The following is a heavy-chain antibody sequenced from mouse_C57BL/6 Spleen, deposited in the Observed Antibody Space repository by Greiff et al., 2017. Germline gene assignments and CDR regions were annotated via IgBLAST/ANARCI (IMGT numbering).Heavy chain of an antibody. V-gene: IGHV1-82*01. Sequence: QVQLKESGPELVKPGASVKISCKASGYAFSSSWMNWVKQRPGQGLEWIGRIYPGDGDTNYNGKFKGKATLTADKSSSTAYMQLSSLTSEDSAVYFCARGSYAMDYWGQGTSVTVSS. CDR1: GYAFSSSW. CDR2: IYPGDGDT. CDR3: ARGSYAMDY. J-gene: IGHJ4*01.